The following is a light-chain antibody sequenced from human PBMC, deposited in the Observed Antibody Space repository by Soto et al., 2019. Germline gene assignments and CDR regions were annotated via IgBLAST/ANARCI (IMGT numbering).Light chain of an antibody. CDR2: AAS. CDR3: QQSYSTPVT. J-gene: IGKJ5*01. Sequence: DIQMTQSPSSLSASVGDRVTITCRASQVINNYLNWYQQKPGKAPKLLVYAASSLQSGVPSRFSGRGSGTDFTLTINSLQPEDFATYYCQQSYSTPVTFGQGTRLEIK. CDR1: QVINNY. V-gene: IGKV1-39*01.